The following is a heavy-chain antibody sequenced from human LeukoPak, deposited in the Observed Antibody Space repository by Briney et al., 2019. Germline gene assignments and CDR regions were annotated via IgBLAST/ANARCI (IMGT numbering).Heavy chain of an antibody. CDR2: IYYTGTT. CDR3: VTVGATAFDY. Sequence: PSETLSLTCAVSGGSLSSSSFYWGWIRQPPGKGLEWIASIYYTGTTHYNPSLKSRVTMSLDTSNNQFSLKLSPVTAADTAVYYCVTVGATAFDYWGQGTLVTVSS. J-gene: IGHJ4*02. CDR1: GGSLSSSSFY. V-gene: IGHV4-39*01. D-gene: IGHD1-26*01.